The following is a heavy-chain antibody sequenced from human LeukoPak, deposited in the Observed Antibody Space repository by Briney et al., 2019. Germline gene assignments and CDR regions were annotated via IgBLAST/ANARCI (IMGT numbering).Heavy chain of an antibody. J-gene: IGHJ5*02. CDR2: INPNSGGT. Sequence: ASVKVSCKASGYTFTGYYMHWVRQAPGQGLEWMGWINPNSGGTNYAQNFQGRVTMTRDTSISTAFLELSSLRSGDTAVYYCARGSTRDSSGWYGPGKWFDPWGQGTLVTVSS. V-gene: IGHV1-2*02. CDR3: ARGSTRDSSGWYGPGKWFDP. D-gene: IGHD6-19*01. CDR1: GYTFTGYY.